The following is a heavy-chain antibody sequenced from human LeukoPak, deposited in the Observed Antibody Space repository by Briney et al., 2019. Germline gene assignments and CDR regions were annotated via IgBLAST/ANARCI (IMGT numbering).Heavy chain of an antibody. J-gene: IGHJ2*01. CDR2: IYSGGST. V-gene: IGHV3-66*01. Sequence: GGSLRLSCAASGFTVSSNYMSWVRQAPGKGLEWVSVIYSGGSTYYADSVKGRFTISRDNAKNSLYLQMNSLRAEDTAVYYCARGGDGYMPGWYFDLWGRGTLVTVSS. CDR1: GFTVSSNY. D-gene: IGHD5-24*01. CDR3: ARGGDGYMPGWYFDL.